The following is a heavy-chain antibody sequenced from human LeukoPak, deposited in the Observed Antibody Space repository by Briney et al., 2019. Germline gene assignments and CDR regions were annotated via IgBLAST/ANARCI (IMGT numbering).Heavy chain of an antibody. CDR1: QFTFSNYA. CDR3: AKKTSYHFDY. J-gene: IGHJ4*02. D-gene: IGHD2-2*01. V-gene: IGHV3-23*01. Sequence: PGGSLRLSCAASQFTFSNYAMSWVRQAPGKGLEWVSGISDSGGSTYYGDSVKGRFTISRDNSKNTLYLQMNSLRAEDTAIYYCAKKTSYHFDYWGQGTLVTVSS. CDR2: ISDSGGST.